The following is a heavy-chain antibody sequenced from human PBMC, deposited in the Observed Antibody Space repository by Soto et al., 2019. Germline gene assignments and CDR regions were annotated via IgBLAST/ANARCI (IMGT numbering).Heavy chain of an antibody. CDR3: AKGFVGVCYHCSYHFDS. J-gene: IGHJ4*02. CDR1: GFTFSSYV. CDR2: ISTSGGNT. D-gene: IGHD2-8*01. V-gene: IGHV3-23*01. Sequence: GGSLRLSCAASGFTFSSYVMNWVRLAPGKGLEWVSGISTSGGNTYYADSVKGRFTISRDNSKNTLYLQMNSLRAEDTTVYYCAKGFVGVCYHCSYHFDSWGQGALVTVSS.